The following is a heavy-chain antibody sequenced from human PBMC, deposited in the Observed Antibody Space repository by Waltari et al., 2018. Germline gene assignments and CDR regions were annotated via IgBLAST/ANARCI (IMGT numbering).Heavy chain of an antibody. D-gene: IGHD3-9*01. CDR2: SNHSGKT. Sequence: QVHLQQWGAGLLKPSETLSLTCGVYSGSLTGYHWNWIRQAPGKGLEWIGDSNHSGKTDYNPALESRVTISADTSKNQFSLHLTSVTAADTAVYYCARGHPFTIVSPRYYYYYYMDVWDKGTAVTVSS. CDR1: SGSLTGYH. CDR3: ARGHPFTIVSPRYYYYYYMDV. V-gene: IGHV4-34*01. J-gene: IGHJ6*03.